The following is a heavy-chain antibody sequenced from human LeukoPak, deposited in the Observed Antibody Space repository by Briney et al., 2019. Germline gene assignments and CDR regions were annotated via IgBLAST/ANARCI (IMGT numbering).Heavy chain of an antibody. CDR2: VSYSGSP. CDR1: GGSIRSSSYY. CDR3: ARPLTGYSNSFVF. V-gene: IGHV4-39*01. D-gene: IGHD4-11*01. Sequence: SETLSLTCTVSGGSIRSSSYYWGWIRQPPGKGLEWLGSVSYSGSPYYNPSLKSRVTISIDTSKNQFSLGLTSVTAADTAVYYCARPLTGYSNSFVFWGQGTLVTVSS. J-gene: IGHJ4*02.